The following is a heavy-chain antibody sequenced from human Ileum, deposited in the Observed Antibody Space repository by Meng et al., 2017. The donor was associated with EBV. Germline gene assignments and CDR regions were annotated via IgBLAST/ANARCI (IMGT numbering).Heavy chain of an antibody. CDR1: GGSISVINW. CDR3: ARVGLRLGIDY. D-gene: IGHD3-16*01. V-gene: IGHV4-4*02. Sequence: QVQLQESGPGLVNPSGTLSLTCAVSGGSISVINWWSWVRQSPEKGLEWIGEMSDSGITHYNPSLKSRVTISVDKSKNQFSLKLSSVTAADTAVYYCARVGLRLGIDYWGQGTLVTVSS. CDR2: MSDSGIT. J-gene: IGHJ4*02.